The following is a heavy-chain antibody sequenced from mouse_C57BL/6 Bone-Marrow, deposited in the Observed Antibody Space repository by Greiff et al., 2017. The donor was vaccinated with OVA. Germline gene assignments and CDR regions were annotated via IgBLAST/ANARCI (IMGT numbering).Heavy chain of an antibody. V-gene: IGHV6-6*01. CDR2: IRNKANNHAT. J-gene: IGHJ2*01. CDR1: GFTFSDAW. Sequence: EVKVEESGGGLVQPGGSMKLSCAASGFTFSDAWMDWVRQSPEKGLEWVAEIRNKANNHATYYAESVKGRFTISRDDSKSSVYLQMNSLRAEDTGIYYCTSLITTVVAPYYFDYWGQGTTLTVSS. D-gene: IGHD1-1*01. CDR3: TSLITTVVAPYYFDY.